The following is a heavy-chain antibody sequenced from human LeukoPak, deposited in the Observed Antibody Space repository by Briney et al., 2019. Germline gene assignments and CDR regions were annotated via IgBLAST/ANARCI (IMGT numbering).Heavy chain of an antibody. CDR3: ARDSGYSGYGVDY. CDR2: IYYSGST. J-gene: IGHJ4*02. CDR1: GGSFSGYY. V-gene: IGHV4-59*01. D-gene: IGHD5-12*01. Sequence: PSETLSLTCAVYGGSFSGYYWSWIRQPPGKGLEWIGYIYYSGSTNYNPSLKSRVTISVDTSKNQFSLKLSSVTAADTAVYYCARDSGYSGYGVDYWGQGTLVTVSS.